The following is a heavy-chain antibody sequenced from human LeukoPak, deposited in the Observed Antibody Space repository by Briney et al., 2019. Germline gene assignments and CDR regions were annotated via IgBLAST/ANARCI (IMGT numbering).Heavy chain of an antibody. CDR1: GFTFSSYS. V-gene: IGHV3-21*04. Sequence: GGSLILSCAASGFTFSSYSMNWVRQAPGKGLEWVSSISSSSSYIYYADSVKGRFTISRDNSKNMLFLQMNSLRAEDTAVYYCAKDARRTSGWYFFDYWGQGTLVTVSS. J-gene: IGHJ4*02. CDR3: AKDARRTSGWYFFDY. CDR2: ISSSSSYI. D-gene: IGHD6-19*01.